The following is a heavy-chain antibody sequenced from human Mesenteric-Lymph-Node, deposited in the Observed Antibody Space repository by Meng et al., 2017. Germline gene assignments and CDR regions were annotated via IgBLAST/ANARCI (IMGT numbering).Heavy chain of an antibody. Sequence: GESLKISCAASGFTFSSYGMGWVRQAPGKGLEYVSAISASGYNTYYADSVKGRFTISRDNSMNTLYLQMNSLRAEDTAVYFCAKEGGPRRPFDYWGQGTLVTVSS. D-gene: IGHD1-14*01. CDR3: AKEGGPRRPFDY. CDR1: GFTFSSYG. V-gene: IGHV3-23*01. J-gene: IGHJ4*02. CDR2: ISASGYNT.